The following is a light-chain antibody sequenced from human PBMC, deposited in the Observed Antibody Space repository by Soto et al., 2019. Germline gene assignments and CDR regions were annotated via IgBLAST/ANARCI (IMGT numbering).Light chain of an antibody. CDR3: LQDYNYPRT. J-gene: IGKJ1*01. V-gene: IGKV1-6*01. CDR2: AAS. Sequence: IQMTQSPSSLSASVGDIVNITFRASQSISSYLNLYQQKPGKAPKLLIYAASSFQSGVPSRFSGSGSGTDFTLIISSLQPEDFATYYCLQDYNYPRTFGQGTKVDIK. CDR1: QSISSY.